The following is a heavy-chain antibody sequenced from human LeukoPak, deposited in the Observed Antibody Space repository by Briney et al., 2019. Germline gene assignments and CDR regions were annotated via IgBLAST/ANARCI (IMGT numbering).Heavy chain of an antibody. CDR1: GGTFSSCA. J-gene: IGHJ6*03. CDR3: ARDPYCSSTSCQHSGYYYYMDV. CDR2: IIPIFGTA. D-gene: IGHD2-2*01. Sequence: GASVKVSCKASGGTFSSCAISWVRQAPGQGLEWMGGIIPIFGTANYAQKFQGRVTITADESTSTAYMGLSSLRSEDTAVYYCARDPYCSSTSCQHSGYYYYMDVWGKGTTVTVSS. V-gene: IGHV1-69*13.